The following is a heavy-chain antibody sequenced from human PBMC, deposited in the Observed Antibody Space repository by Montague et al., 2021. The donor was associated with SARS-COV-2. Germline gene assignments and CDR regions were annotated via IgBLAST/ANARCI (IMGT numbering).Heavy chain of an antibody. D-gene: IGHD2-2*01. Sequence: SETLSLTCAVSGGSFSGYYWSWIRQPPGKGLEWIGEINHSGSTNYNPSLKSRVTISVDTSKNQFSLKLNSVTAADTAVYYCTREGYQVLWSDYYYYGMDVWGQGTTVTVSS. J-gene: IGHJ6*02. CDR3: TREGYQVLWSDYYYYGMDV. V-gene: IGHV4-34*01. CDR2: INHSGST. CDR1: GGSFSGYY.